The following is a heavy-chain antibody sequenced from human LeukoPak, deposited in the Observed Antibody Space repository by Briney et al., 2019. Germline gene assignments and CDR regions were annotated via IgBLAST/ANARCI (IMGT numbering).Heavy chain of an antibody. CDR3: ARILDYFGSGSYFDY. CDR1: GFSLSTALMR. Sequence: SGPTLVNPTQTLTLTCTFSGFSLSTALMRINWIRQPPGKALERLARIDWDDDKFYSTSLKTRLTVSKDTSKNQVILTMTNMDPVDTATYYCARILDYFGSGSYFDYWGQGTLVTVSS. D-gene: IGHD3-10*01. V-gene: IGHV2-70*04. J-gene: IGHJ4*02. CDR2: IDWDDDK.